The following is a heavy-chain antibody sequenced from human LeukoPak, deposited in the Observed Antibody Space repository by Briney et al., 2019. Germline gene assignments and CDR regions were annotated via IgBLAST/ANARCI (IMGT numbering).Heavy chain of an antibody. D-gene: IGHD3-10*01. Sequence: SETLSLTCAVYGGSFSGYYWSWIRQPPGKGLEWIGEINHSGSTNYNPPLKSRVTISVDTSKNQFSLKLSSVTAADTAVYYCARGQFGSGSNFDYWGQGTLVTVSS. V-gene: IGHV4-34*01. J-gene: IGHJ4*02. CDR1: GGSFSGYY. CDR2: INHSGST. CDR3: ARGQFGSGSNFDY.